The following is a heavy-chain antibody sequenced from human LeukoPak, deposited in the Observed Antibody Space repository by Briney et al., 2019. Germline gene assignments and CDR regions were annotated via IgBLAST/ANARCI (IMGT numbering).Heavy chain of an antibody. CDR2: FDPEDGET. CDR3: ATGTHGGRHYYYGMDV. CDR1: GYTLTELS. J-gene: IGHJ6*02. Sequence: GASVKVSCKVSGYTLTELSMHWVRQAPGKGLEWMGGFDPEDGETIYAQKFQGRVTMTEDTSTDTAYMELSSLRSEDTAVYYCATGTHGGRHYYYGMDVWGQGTTVTVSS. D-gene: IGHD4-23*01. V-gene: IGHV1-24*01.